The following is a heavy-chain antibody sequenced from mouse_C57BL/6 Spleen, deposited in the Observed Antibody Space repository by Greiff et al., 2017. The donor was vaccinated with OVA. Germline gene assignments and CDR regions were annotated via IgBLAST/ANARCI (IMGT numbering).Heavy chain of an antibody. CDR1: GYTFTDYE. CDR3: TRGGYGSSYGYFDV. J-gene: IGHJ1*03. CDR2: IDPETGGT. Sequence: VQLQQSGAELVRPGASVTLSCKASGYTFTDYEMHWVKQTPVHGLEWIGAIDPETGGTAYNQKFKGKAILTADKSSSTAYMELRSLTSEDSAVYYCTRGGYGSSYGYFDVWGTGTTVTVSS. V-gene: IGHV1-15*01. D-gene: IGHD1-1*01.